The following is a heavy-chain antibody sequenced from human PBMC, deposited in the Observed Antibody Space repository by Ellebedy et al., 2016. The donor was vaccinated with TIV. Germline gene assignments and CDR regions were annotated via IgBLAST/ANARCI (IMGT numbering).Heavy chain of an antibody. CDR3: VKMGRPHWYFFDH. Sequence: GESLKISXAASGFILSNYAMSWVRQAPGKGLQWISAISGDSVDKYYADSVKGRFFISRDNSRNTVDLQMNSLTAEDTAIYYCVKMGRPHWYFFDHWGQGTLATVSS. J-gene: IGHJ4*02. CDR2: ISGDSVDK. D-gene: IGHD2-8*02. CDR1: GFILSNYA. V-gene: IGHV3-23*01.